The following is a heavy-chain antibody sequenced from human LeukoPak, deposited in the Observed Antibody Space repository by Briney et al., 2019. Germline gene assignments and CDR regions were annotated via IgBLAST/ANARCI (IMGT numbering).Heavy chain of an antibody. Sequence: ASVKVSCKASGYTFTSYYMHWVRQAPGQGLEWMGIINPSGGSTSYAQKFQGRVTMTRDTSTSTAYMELNRLRSDDTAVYYCARDYIYDCNYFDPWGQGTLVTVSS. CDR3: ARDYIYDCNYFDP. CDR1: GYTFTSYY. J-gene: IGHJ5*02. CDR2: INPSGGST. V-gene: IGHV1-46*01. D-gene: IGHD5/OR15-5a*01.